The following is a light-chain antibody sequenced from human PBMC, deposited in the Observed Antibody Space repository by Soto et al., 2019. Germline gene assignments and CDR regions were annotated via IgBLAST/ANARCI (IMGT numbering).Light chain of an antibody. CDR1: QSVSSTY. Sequence: EIVLKQSPGTLSLYPGERATLSCRASQSVSSTYLAWFQQRPGQAPRLLIYRASTRATGTPARFSGSGSGTDFTLTISSLEPEDFAVYYCLQRSNWPWTFGQGTKVDIK. CDR2: RAS. V-gene: IGKV3D-20*02. J-gene: IGKJ1*01. CDR3: LQRSNWPWT.